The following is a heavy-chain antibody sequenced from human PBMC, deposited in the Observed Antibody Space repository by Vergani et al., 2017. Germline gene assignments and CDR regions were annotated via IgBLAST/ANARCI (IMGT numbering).Heavy chain of an antibody. CDR3: ARELRYFDWYGVMDV. D-gene: IGHD3-9*01. Sequence: QVQLQQWGAGLLKPSETLSLTCAVYGGSFSGYYWSWIRQPPGKGLEWIGEINHSGSTNYNPSLKSRVTISVDTSKNQFSLKLSSVTAADTAVYYCARELRYFDWYGVMDVWGKGTTVTVSS. J-gene: IGHJ6*03. V-gene: IGHV4-34*01. CDR2: INHSGST. CDR1: GGSFSGYY.